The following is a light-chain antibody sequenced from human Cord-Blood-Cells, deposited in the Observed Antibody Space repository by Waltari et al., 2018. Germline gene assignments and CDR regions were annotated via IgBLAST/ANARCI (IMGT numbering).Light chain of an antibody. CDR1: QDISNY. Sequence: DIQMTQSPPSLSASVVDRVTIPCQASQDISNYLNWYQQKPVKVPKLLSYDASNLETGVPSRFSGSGSGTDFTFTISSLQPEDIATYYCQQYDNHPLTFGGGTKVEIK. J-gene: IGKJ4*01. V-gene: IGKV1-33*01. CDR3: QQYDNHPLT. CDR2: DAS.